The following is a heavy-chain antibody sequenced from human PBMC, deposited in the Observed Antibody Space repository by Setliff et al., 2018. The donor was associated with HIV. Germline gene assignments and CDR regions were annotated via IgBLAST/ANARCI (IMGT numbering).Heavy chain of an antibody. CDR2: ISVYNGNT. Sequence: ASVKGPCKASGYTFISYYIHWVRQAPGQGLEWMGWISVYNGNTNYAQNLQGRVTMTTDTSTSTVYMDLSGLRSDDTAVYYCARDKGYYYMDVWGKGITVTVSS. V-gene: IGHV1-18*04. J-gene: IGHJ6*03. CDR3: ARDKGYYYMDV. CDR1: GYTFISYY.